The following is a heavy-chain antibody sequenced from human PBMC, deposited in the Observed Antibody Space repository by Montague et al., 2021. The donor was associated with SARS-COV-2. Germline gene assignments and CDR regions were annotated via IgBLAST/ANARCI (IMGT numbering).Heavy chain of an antibody. J-gene: IGHJ4*02. V-gene: IGHV4-39*01. CDR1: GGSISNSSYY. CDR3: ARLRRYTDGPVDY. Sequence: SETLSLTCTVSGGSISNSSYYWALIRQPPGKGLDWIGSIYYSGTTYYNPSLKSRVTLSADTSNDQFSLRLSSVTAADTAVYYCARLRRYTDGPVDYWGRGTLVTVSS. CDR2: IYYSGTT. D-gene: IGHD5-18*01.